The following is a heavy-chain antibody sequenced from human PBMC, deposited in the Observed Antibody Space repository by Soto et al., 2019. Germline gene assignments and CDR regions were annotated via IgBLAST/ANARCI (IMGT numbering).Heavy chain of an antibody. Sequence: QLQLQESGSGLVKPSQTLSLTCAVSGGSISSGGYSWSWIRQPPGKCLEWIGYIYHSGSTYYNPSLKSRVTISVDRSKNQFSLKLSSVTAADTAVYYCARAGGLGAVAADYWGQGTLVTVSS. D-gene: IGHD6-19*01. CDR1: GGSISSGGYS. CDR3: ARAGGLGAVAADY. V-gene: IGHV4-30-2*01. J-gene: IGHJ4*02. CDR2: IYHSGST.